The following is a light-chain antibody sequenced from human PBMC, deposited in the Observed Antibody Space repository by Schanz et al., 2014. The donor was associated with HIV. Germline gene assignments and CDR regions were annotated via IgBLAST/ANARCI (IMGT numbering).Light chain of an antibody. V-gene: IGKV3-20*01. CDR2: GAS. Sequence: EIVLTQSPGTLSVSPGDRATLSCTACQAVSGGHLAWYQQRPGQAPRLLIYGASRRATGIPDRFSGGGSGTEFTLTISRLEPEDVAVYSCQQYSASPRTFGQGTRLEIK. J-gene: IGKJ1*01. CDR1: QAVSGGH. CDR3: QQYSASPRT.